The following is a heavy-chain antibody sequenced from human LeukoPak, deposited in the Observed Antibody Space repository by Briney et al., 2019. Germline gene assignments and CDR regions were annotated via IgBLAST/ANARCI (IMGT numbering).Heavy chain of an antibody. J-gene: IGHJ4*02. CDR2: INGGSSLI. CDR3: ARIRRKEFDK. D-gene: IGHD3-10*01. V-gene: IGHV3-48*01. Sequence: GGSLRLSCTASGFTFGTYPMSWVRQAPGKGMEWISYINGGSSLIYYGESVKGRFTISRDNVKNSVYLQMNSLTVEDTAVYYCARIRRKEFDKWGQGTLVTVSS. CDR1: GFTFGTYP.